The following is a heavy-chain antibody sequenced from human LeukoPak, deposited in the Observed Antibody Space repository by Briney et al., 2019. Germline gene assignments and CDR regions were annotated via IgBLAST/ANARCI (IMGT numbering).Heavy chain of an antibody. V-gene: IGHV3-23*01. Sequence: GGSLRLSCAASGFTFSNYAMSWVRQAPGKGLEWVSVISISGNGGSTYYGDSVKGRFTISRDNSKNTLYLQMNSLRAEDTAIYYCAKVRHPYSSSWFDYWGQGTLVTVSS. J-gene: IGHJ4*02. CDR3: AKVRHPYSSSWFDY. CDR2: ISISGNGGST. D-gene: IGHD6-13*01. CDR1: GFTFSNYA.